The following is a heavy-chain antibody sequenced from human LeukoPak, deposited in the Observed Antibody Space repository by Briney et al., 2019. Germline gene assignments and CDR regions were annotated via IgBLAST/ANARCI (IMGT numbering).Heavy chain of an antibody. J-gene: IGHJ4*02. CDR1: GYTLTGYY. D-gene: IGHD1-26*01. V-gene: IGHV1-46*01. Sequence: AASAKVSCKASGYTLTGYYMHWVRQAPGQGLEWMGVINLSAGTTNYAQKFQGRVTMTRDMSTSTVYMELSSLTSEDTAVYYCAREMGVGSTMGYFYYWGQGTLVTVSS. CDR2: INLSAGTT. CDR3: AREMGVGSTMGYFYY.